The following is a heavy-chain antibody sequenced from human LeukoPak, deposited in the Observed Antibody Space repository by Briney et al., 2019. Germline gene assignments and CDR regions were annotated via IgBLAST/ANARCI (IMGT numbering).Heavy chain of an antibody. CDR2: IYYSGST. CDR3: ARDAAAAGLDY. D-gene: IGHD6-13*01. V-gene: IGHV4-59*12. CDR1: GGSISSYY. Sequence: SETLSLTCTVSGGSISSYYWSWIRQPPGKGLEWIGYIYYSGSTNYNPSLKSRVTISVDTSKNQFSLNLSSVTAADTAVYYCARDAAAAGLDYWGQGTLVTVSS. J-gene: IGHJ4*02.